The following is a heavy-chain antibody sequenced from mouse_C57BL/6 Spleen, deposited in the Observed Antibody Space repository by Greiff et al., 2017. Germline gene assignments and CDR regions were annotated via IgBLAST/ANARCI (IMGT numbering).Heavy chain of an antibody. CDR1: GYTFTSYW. CDR2: IHPNSGST. V-gene: IGHV1-64*01. D-gene: IGHD2-4*01. CDR3: ARKGYYDYDVGYYAMDY. J-gene: IGHJ4*01. Sequence: QVQLQQPGAELVKPGASVKLSCKASGYTFTSYWMHWVKQRPGQGLEWIGMIHPNSGSTNYNEKFKSKATLTVDKSSSTAYMQLSSLTSEDSAVYYCARKGYYDYDVGYYAMDYWGQGISVTVSS.